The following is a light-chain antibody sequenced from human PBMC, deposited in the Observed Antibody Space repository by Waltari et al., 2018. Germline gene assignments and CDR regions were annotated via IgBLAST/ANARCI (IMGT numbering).Light chain of an antibody. CDR3: QQYYSTLYT. CDR1: QSVLYSSNNKNY. CDR2: WAS. J-gene: IGKJ2*01. Sequence: DIVMTQSPDSLAVSLGERAPITCQSSQSVLYSSNNKNYLAWYQQKPGQPPKLLIYWASTRESGVPDRFSGSGSGTDFTLTISSLQAEDVAVYYCQQYYSTLYTFGQGTKLEIK. V-gene: IGKV4-1*01.